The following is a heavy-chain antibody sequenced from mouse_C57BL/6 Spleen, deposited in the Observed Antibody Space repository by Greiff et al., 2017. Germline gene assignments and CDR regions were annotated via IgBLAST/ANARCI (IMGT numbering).Heavy chain of an antibody. CDR2: IRLKSDNYAT. CDR3: TQLGQGYARDY. CDR1: GFTFSNYW. J-gene: IGHJ4*01. D-gene: IGHD4-1*02. Sequence: EVKLEESGGGLVQPGGSMKLSCVASGFTFSNYWMNWVRQSPEKGLEWVAQIRLKSDNYATHYAESVKGRFTISRDDSKSSVYLQMNNLRAEDTGIYYCTQLGQGYARDYWGQGTSVTVSS. V-gene: IGHV6-3*01.